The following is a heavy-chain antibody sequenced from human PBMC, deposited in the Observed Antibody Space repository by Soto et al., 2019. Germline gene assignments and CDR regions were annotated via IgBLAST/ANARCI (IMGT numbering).Heavy chain of an antibody. D-gene: IGHD3-22*01. CDR2: IYSGGST. V-gene: IGHV3-53*01. CDR1: GFTVSSSY. J-gene: IGHJ3*02. Sequence: GGSLRLSCAASGFTVSSSYMSWVRQAPGKGLEWVSVIYSGGSTYYADSVKGRFTISRDNSKNTLYLQMNSLRAEDTAVYYCARGGWYYDSSGYPKDGAFDIWGQGTMVTVSS. CDR3: ARGGWYYDSSGYPKDGAFDI.